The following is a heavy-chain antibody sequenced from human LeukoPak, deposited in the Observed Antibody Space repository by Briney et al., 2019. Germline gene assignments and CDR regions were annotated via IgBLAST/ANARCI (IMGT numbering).Heavy chain of an antibody. V-gene: IGHV3-11*06. D-gene: IGHD4-17*01. CDR1: GFTFSDYY. J-gene: IGHJ3*02. CDR2: ISSSSSYT. Sequence: GGSLRLSCAASGFTFSDYYMSWIRQAPGKGLEWVSYISSSSSYTNYADSVKGRFTISRDNAKNSLYLQMNSLRAEDTALYYCAKEKTAVSGDAVDIWGQGTMVTVSS. CDR3: AKEKTAVSGDAVDI.